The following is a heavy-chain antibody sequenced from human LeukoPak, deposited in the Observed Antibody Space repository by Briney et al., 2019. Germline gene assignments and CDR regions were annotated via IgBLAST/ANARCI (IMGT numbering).Heavy chain of an antibody. CDR1: GGSISSSSYY. CDR3: ARLTIFGVVIIGY. CDR2: IYYSGST. D-gene: IGHD3-3*01. Sequence: SETLSLTCTVSGGSISSSSYYWGWIRQPPGKGLEWIGSIYYSGSTYYNPSLKSRVTISVDTSKNQFSLKLSSVTAADTAVYYCARLTIFGVVIIGYWGQGTLVTVSS. J-gene: IGHJ4*02. V-gene: IGHV4-39*07.